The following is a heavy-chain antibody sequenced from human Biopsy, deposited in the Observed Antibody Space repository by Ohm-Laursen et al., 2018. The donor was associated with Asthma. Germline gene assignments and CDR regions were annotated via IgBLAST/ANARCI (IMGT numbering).Heavy chain of an antibody. CDR3: ARCQVGYSSGWSLLLKKIYYSGMDA. CDR1: GGTFSNFA. J-gene: IGHJ6*02. V-gene: IGHV1-69*01. Sequence: SSVKVSCKAPGGTFSNFAISWVRQAPGQGLEWLRGIMTVFGTTNYAQKFQGRVTITADESTSTAYMEVTSLRSEDTAIYYCARCQVGYSSGWSLLLKKIYYSGMDAWGQGTAVTASS. CDR2: IMTVFGTT. D-gene: IGHD6-19*01.